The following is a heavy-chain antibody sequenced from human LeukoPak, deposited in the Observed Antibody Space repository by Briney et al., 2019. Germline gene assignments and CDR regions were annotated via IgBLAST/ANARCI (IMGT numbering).Heavy chain of an antibody. D-gene: IGHD6-25*01. J-gene: IGHJ6*03. CDR1: GFSFSSYE. V-gene: IGHV3-48*03. CDR3: ARDGTPIYSSGWVYMDV. CDR2: ITASSTLT. Sequence: GGSVRLSCAASGFSFSSYEMDWVRQAPGKGLEWISYITASSTLTHYADSVEGRLTISRDNAKTSLYLQMHSLSGEDTAIYYCARDGTPIYSSGWVYMDVWGTGATVTISS.